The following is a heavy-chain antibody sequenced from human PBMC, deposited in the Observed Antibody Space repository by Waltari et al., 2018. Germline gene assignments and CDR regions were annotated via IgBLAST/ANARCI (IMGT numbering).Heavy chain of an antibody. V-gene: IGHV4-30-4*08. D-gene: IGHD1-26*01. CDR2: IYNSGST. Sequence: QVQLQESGPGLVKPSQTLSLTCTVSGDSISSGDYYWSWIRQSPGKGLEWIGYIYNSGSTYYNPSLKSRLTMSVDTSKNQFSLKLSSVTAADTALYYCVRGGAPVGWFDPWGQGTLVTVSS. J-gene: IGHJ5*02. CDR1: GDSISSGDYY. CDR3: VRGGAPVGWFDP.